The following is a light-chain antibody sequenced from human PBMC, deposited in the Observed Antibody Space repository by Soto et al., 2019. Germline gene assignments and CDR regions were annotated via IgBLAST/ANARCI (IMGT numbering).Light chain of an antibody. Sequence: DIQMTHSLSTLSASVGDRVTITCRASQSISSRLAWYQVKPGRVPKLVISDASTLERGVPTTFSGSGSGTEFTLTISALQPDDFATYYCQQYTDYSRTFGQVTKV. CDR1: QSISSR. CDR3: QQYTDYSRT. CDR2: DAS. V-gene: IGKV1-5*01. J-gene: IGKJ1*01.